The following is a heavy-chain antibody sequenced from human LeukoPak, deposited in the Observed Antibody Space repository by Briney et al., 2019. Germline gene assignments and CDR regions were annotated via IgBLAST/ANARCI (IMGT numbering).Heavy chain of an antibody. CDR1: GGSFSGYY. J-gene: IGHJ4*02. D-gene: IGHD6-13*01. V-gene: IGHV4-34*01. Sequence: SETLSLTGAVYGGSFSGYYWSWIRQPPGKGLEWIGEINHSGSTNYNPSLKSRVTISVDTSKNQFSLKLSSVTAADTAVYYCARVGYSSSYSFDYWGQGTLVTVSS. CDR2: INHSGST. CDR3: ARVGYSSSYSFDY.